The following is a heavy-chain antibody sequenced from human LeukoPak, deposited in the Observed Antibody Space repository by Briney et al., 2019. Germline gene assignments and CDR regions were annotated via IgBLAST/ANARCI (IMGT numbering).Heavy chain of an antibody. CDR2: ISSSGGTK. Sequence: PGGSLRLSCAASGFTFSDYYMTWIRQAPGKGLECVSYISSSGGTKNYADSVKGRFTISRDNAKNSLYLQMNSLRAEDTAVYFCARVEQHLDYYYYYYYMDVWGKGTTVTVSS. CDR1: GFTFSDYY. V-gene: IGHV3-11*01. CDR3: ARVEQHLDYYYYYYYMDV. D-gene: IGHD6-13*01. J-gene: IGHJ6*03.